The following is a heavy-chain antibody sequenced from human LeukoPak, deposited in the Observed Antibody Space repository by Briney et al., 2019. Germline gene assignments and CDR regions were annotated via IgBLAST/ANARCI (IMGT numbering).Heavy chain of an antibody. D-gene: IGHD2-15*01. CDR1: GGTFSSYA. J-gene: IGHJ4*02. CDR2: IIPILGIA. Sequence: SVKVSCKASGGTFSSYAISWVRQAPGQGLEWMGRIIPILGIANYAQKFRGRVTITADKSTSTAYMELSSLRSEDTAVYYCARELVYCSGGSCYNDYFDYWGQGTLVTVSS. CDR3: ARELVYCSGGSCYNDYFDY. V-gene: IGHV1-69*04.